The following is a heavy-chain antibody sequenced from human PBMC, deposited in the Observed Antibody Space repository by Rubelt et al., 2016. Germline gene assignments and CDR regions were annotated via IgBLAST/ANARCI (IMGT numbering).Heavy chain of an antibody. V-gene: IGHV4-59*01. CDR3: ARDGSSGEDAFDI. J-gene: IGHJ3*02. D-gene: IGHD1-26*01. CDR1: GGSISSYY. Sequence: QVQLQESGPGLVTPSETLSLTCTVSGGSISSYYWSWIRQPPGKGLEWTGYIYYSGCTNYNPSVKSRVTISVDTFKNHVSLKVSSVIAADTAVYYCARDGSSGEDAFDIWGQATMVTVSS. CDR2: IYYSGCT.